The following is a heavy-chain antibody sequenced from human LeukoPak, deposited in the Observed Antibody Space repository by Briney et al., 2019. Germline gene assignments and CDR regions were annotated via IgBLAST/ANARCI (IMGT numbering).Heavy chain of an antibody. J-gene: IGHJ4*02. CDR3: AKVMEVVAALDYFDY. Sequence: GGSLRLSCAASGFTFSSYAMSWVRQAPGKGLEWVSAISGSGGSTYYAGSVKGRFTISRDNSKNTLYLQMNSLRAEDTAVYYCAKVMEVVAALDYFDYWGQGTLVTVSS. D-gene: IGHD2-15*01. V-gene: IGHV3-23*01. CDR1: GFTFSSYA. CDR2: ISGSGGST.